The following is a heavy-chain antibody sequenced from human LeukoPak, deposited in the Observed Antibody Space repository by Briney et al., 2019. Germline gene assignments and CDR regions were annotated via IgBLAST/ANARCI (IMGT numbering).Heavy chain of an antibody. Sequence: SVKVSCKASGGTFSSYAISWVRQAPGQGLEWMGGIIPIFGTANYAQKFQGRVTITADESTSTAYMELSSLRSEDTAVYYCARDLYYGDSVFGSGYYYYMDVWGKGTTATVSS. D-gene: IGHD4-17*01. CDR2: IIPIFGTA. CDR3: ARDLYYGDSVFGSGYYYYMDV. CDR1: GGTFSSYA. J-gene: IGHJ6*03. V-gene: IGHV1-69*13.